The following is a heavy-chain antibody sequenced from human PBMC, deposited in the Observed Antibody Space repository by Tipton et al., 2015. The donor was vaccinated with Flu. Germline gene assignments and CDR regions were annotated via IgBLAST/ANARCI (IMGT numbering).Heavy chain of an antibody. V-gene: IGHV4-4*07. Sequence: LSLTCTVSGGSMSSYYWAWIRQPAGKGLEWIGRMYASGSTKYNPSLKSRLTMSVDTSKNQFSLKLSSVTAADTAVYYCARGSGSGTYVIFYFWGQGTLVTVSS. CDR2: MYASGST. J-gene: IGHJ4*02. CDR3: ARGSGSGTYVIFYF. CDR1: GGSMSSYY. D-gene: IGHD3-10*01.